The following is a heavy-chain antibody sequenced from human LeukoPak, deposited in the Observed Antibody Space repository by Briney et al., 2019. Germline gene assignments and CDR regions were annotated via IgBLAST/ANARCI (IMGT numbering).Heavy chain of an antibody. CDR3: ARGLYSSSP. V-gene: IGHV3-23*01. Sequence: GSLRLSCAASGFTFSSYAMSWVRQAPGKGLEWVSAISGSGFTYYADSVKGRFTISRDNSKNTLYLQMNSLRAEDTAVYYCARGLYSSSPWGQGTLVTVPS. J-gene: IGHJ4*02. CDR2: ISGSGFT. D-gene: IGHD6-6*01. CDR1: GFTFSSYA.